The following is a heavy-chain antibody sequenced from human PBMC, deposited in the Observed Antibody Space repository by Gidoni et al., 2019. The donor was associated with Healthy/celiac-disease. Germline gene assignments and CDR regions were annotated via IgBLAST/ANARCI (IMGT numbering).Heavy chain of an antibody. CDR2: IYYSGST. J-gene: IGHJ4*02. CDR1: GGPISSSSYY. V-gene: IGHV4-39*01. Sequence: QLQLQESGPGLVKPSETLSLTCTVSGGPISSSSYYWGWIRPPPGKGLGRIGSIYYSGSTYYNPSLKSRVTISVDTSKNQFSLKLSSVTAADTAVYYCAEGAYSGYDSPIPFDYWGQGTLVTVSS. D-gene: IGHD5-12*01. CDR3: AEGAYSGYDSPIPFDY.